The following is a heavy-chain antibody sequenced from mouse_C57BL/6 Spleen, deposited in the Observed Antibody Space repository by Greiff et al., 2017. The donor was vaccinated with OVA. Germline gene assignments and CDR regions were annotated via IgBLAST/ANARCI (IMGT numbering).Heavy chain of an antibody. V-gene: IGHV5-12*01. Sequence: EVKVVESGGGLVQPGGSLKLSCAASGFTFSDYYMYWVRQTPEKRLEWVAYISNGGGSTYYPDTVKGRFTISRDNAKNTLYLQMSRLKSEDTAMYYCARGDWDAMDYWGQGTSVTVSS. CDR2: ISNGGGST. CDR3: ARGDWDAMDY. D-gene: IGHD4-1*01. CDR1: GFTFSDYY. J-gene: IGHJ4*01.